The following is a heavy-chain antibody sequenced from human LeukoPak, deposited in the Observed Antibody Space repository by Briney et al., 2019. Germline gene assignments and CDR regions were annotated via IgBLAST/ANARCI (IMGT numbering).Heavy chain of an antibody. D-gene: IGHD3-10*01. CDR2: ISSSGSTI. V-gene: IGHV3-48*03. Sequence: QPGGSLRLSCAASGFTFSSYEMNWVRQAPGKGLEWVSYISSSGSTIYYADSVKGRFTISRDNTKNSLYLQMNSLRAEDTAVYYCARVGSYWQFDFWGQGTLVTVSS. CDR1: GFTFSSYE. J-gene: IGHJ4*02. CDR3: ARVGSYWQFDF.